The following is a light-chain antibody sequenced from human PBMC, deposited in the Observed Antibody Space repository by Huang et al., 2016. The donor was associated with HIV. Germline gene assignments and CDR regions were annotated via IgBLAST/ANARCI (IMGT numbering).Light chain of an antibody. CDR2: DAS. J-gene: IGKJ5*01. Sequence: EIVLTQSPATLSLSPGERATLSCRASHSVSSYLAWFQQKPGQAPRLLMYDASNRSTGTPARFSGSGSGTYFTLTISSLEAEDFAVYYCQQHRNWPITFGQGTRLEIK. CDR3: QQHRNWPIT. CDR1: HSVSSY. V-gene: IGKV3-11*01.